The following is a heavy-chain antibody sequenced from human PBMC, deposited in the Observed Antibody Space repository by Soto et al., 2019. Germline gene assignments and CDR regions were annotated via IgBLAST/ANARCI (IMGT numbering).Heavy chain of an antibody. Sequence: ASVKVSCNASGYTFTSYGISWVRQAPGQGLEWMGWISAYNGNTNYAQKLQGRVTMTTDTSTSTAYMELRSLRSDDTAVYYCARVSSSWYNYYYYGMDVWGQGTTVTVSS. CDR2: ISAYNGNT. J-gene: IGHJ6*02. CDR1: GYTFTSYG. D-gene: IGHD6-13*01. CDR3: ARVSSSWYNYYYYGMDV. V-gene: IGHV1-18*04.